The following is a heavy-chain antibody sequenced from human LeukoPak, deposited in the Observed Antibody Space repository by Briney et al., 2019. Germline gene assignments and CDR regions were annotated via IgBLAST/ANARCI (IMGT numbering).Heavy chain of an antibody. CDR2: IKSKPDGGTT. Sequence: GGSLRLSCAASGFTFNRAWMTWVRQAPGKGLEWVGRIKSKPDGGTTDYAAPVKGRFTVPRDDSKTMLYLQMNSLKAEDTAVYYCATGYYYDSSGYNWGQGTLVTVSS. J-gene: IGHJ4*02. V-gene: IGHV3-15*01. CDR1: GFTFNRAW. CDR3: ATGYYYDSSGYN. D-gene: IGHD3-22*01.